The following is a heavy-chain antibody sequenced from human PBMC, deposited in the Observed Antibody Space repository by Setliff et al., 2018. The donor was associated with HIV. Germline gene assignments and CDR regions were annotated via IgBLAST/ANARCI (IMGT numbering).Heavy chain of an antibody. D-gene: IGHD2-2*01. V-gene: IGHV4-4*09. CDR1: DDSISTYC. CDR2: IYTSGST. Sequence: SETLSLTCTVSDDSISTYCWIWIRQPPGKGLEWIGNIYTSGSTNYNPSLKSRVTISVDTSKNQFSLKLSSVTAADTAVYYCARLDCSSSSGFVDYWGQGTLVTVSS. J-gene: IGHJ4*02. CDR3: ARLDCSSSSGFVDY.